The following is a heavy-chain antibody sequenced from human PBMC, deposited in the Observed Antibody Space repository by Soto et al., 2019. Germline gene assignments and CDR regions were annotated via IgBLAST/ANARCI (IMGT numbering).Heavy chain of an antibody. CDR3: ARDGWSGGIAAAGANWFDP. CDR1: GYTFTSYG. J-gene: IGHJ5*02. CDR2: ISAYNGNT. D-gene: IGHD6-13*01. V-gene: IGHV1-18*01. Sequence: QVQLVQSGAEVKKPGASVKVSCKASGYTFTSYGISWVRQAPGQGLEWMGWISAYNGNTNYAQKLQDRVTMTTDTSTSTAYMELRSLRSDDTAVYYCARDGWSGGIAAAGANWFDPWGQGTLVTVSS.